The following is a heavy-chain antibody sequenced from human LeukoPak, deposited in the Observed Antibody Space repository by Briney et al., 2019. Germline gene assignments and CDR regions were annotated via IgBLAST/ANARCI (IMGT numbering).Heavy chain of an antibody. V-gene: IGHV1-2*02. CDR1: RYTFTGYY. Sequence: ASVKVSCKASRYTFTGYYMHWVREATGQGLEWLGWINPYSGGTNYAQKFQDRVTMTRDTSISTAYMELNRLRYDDTALYYCARVIAAAGIYYYFDYWGQGTLVTVSS. J-gene: IGHJ4*02. CDR3: ARVIAAAGIYYYFDY. CDR2: INPYSGGT. D-gene: IGHD6-13*01.